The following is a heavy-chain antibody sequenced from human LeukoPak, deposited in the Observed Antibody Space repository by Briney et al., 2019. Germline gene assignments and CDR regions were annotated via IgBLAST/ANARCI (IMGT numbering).Heavy chain of an antibody. Sequence: TGGSLRLSCAASGFTASSNYMSWVRQAPGKGLEWVSVIYSGGTTSHADSVKGRFTISRDNSKNALYLQMSSLKVEDTAVYYCARACTSCYGFDYYYGMDVWGQGTTVTVSS. CDR3: ARACTSCYGFDYYYGMDV. CDR1: GFTASSNY. CDR2: IYSGGTT. V-gene: IGHV3-66*01. D-gene: IGHD2-2*01. J-gene: IGHJ6*02.